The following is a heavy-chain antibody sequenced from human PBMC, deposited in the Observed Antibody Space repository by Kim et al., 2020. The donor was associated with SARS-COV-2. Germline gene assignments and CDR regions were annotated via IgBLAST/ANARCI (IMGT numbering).Heavy chain of an antibody. CDR3: ARLLRAVAGTDYFDY. D-gene: IGHD6-19*01. Sequence: PSLKSRVTISVDTSKNQFSLKLSSVTAADTAVYYCARLLRAVAGTDYFDYWGQGTLVTVSS. V-gene: IGHV4-39*01. J-gene: IGHJ4*02.